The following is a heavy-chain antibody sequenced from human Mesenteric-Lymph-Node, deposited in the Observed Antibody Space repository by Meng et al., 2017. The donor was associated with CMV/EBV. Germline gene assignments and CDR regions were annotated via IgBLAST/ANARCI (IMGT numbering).Heavy chain of an antibody. J-gene: IGHJ5*02. CDR2: IIQKFAKP. D-gene: IGHD3-16*01. CDR3: AGVPGDYLNGKFDP. Sequence: SGYTFRSYSISWVRQAPGQRLEWMGGIIQKFAKPNYAKKFQARVAMSTDESTSTVYMELSSLKSEDTAVYYCAGVPGDYLNGKFDPWGQGTLVTVSS. V-gene: IGHV1-69*05. CDR1: GYTFRSYS.